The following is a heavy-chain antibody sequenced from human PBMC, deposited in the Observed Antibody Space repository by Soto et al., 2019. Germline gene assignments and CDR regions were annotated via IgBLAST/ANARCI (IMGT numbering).Heavy chain of an antibody. D-gene: IGHD2-15*01. V-gene: IGHV1-46*01. J-gene: IGHJ5*02. CDR2: INRSDGST. CDR3: ARGGVGYCSGGSCPTNWLDP. CDR1: GYTFTSYY. Sequence: ASVKVSCKASGYTFTSYYMHWVRQAPGQGLEWMGRINRSDGSTDYAQKLQGRVTMTTDTSTRTAYMELRSLRSDDTAVYYCARGGVGYCSGGSCPTNWLDPWGQGTLVTVSS.